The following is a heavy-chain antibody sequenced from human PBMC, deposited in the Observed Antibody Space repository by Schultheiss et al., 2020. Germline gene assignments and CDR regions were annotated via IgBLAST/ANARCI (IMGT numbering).Heavy chain of an antibody. J-gene: IGHJ6*03. CDR3: ARDPSSSWPDRIYYYYYYYMDV. V-gene: IGHV3-23*01. CDR1: GFTFSSYA. D-gene: IGHD6-13*01. CDR2: ISGSGGST. Sequence: GGSLRLSCAASGFTFSSYAMSWVRQAPGKGLEWVSAISGSGGSTYYADSVKGRFTISRDNAKNSLYLQMNSLRAEDTAVYYCARDPSSSWPDRIYYYYYYYMDVWGKGTTVTVSS.